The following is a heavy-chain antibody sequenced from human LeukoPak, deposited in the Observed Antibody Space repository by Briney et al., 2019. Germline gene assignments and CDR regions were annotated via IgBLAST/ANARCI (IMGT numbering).Heavy chain of an antibody. V-gene: IGHV4-59*12. J-gene: IGHJ4*02. D-gene: IGHD6-19*01. CDR2: IYYSGST. Sequence: PSETLSLTCTVSGGSISSYYWSWIRQPPGKGLEWIGYIYYSGSTYFSPSLKSRVTISVDTSKNQFSLKLSSVTAADTAFYYCARDRGSSGWYEIYFDYWGQGTLVTVSS. CDR1: GGSISSYY. CDR3: ARDRGSSGWYEIYFDY.